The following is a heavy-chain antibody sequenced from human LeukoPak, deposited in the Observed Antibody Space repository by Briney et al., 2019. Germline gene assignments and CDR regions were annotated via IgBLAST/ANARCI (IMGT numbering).Heavy chain of an antibody. CDR2: INPNSGGT. D-gene: IGHD5-12*01. CDR3: ARVGYSGYEEPNFKY. CDR1: GYTFNNYG. J-gene: IGHJ4*02. V-gene: IGHV1-2*02. Sequence: ALVKVSCKASGYTFNNYGITWVRQAPGQGLEWMGWINPNSGGTNYAQKFQGRVTMTRDTSISTAYMELSRLRSDDTAVYYCARVGYSGYEEPNFKYWGQGTLVTVSS.